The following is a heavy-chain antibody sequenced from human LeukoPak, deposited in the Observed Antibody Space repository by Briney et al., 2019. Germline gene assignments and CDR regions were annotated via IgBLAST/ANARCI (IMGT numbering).Heavy chain of an antibody. CDR1: GYTFTSYD. Sequence: ASVKVSCKASGYTFTSYDINWVRQATGQGLEWMGWMNPNSGNTGYAQKFQGRVTITRNTSISTAYMELSSLRSEDTAVYYCARVGHYYGSGSSYTYYYYYMDVWGKGTAVTVSS. D-gene: IGHD3-10*01. J-gene: IGHJ6*03. CDR3: ARVGHYYGSGSSYTYYYYYMDV. V-gene: IGHV1-8*03. CDR2: MNPNSGNT.